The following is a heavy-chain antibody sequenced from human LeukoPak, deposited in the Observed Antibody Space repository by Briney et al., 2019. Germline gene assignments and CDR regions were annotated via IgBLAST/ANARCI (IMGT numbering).Heavy chain of an antibody. D-gene: IGHD1-1*01. J-gene: IGHJ6*03. V-gene: IGHV4-34*01. Sequence: SSETLSLTCAVYSGSFSGYYWSWIRQPPGKGLEWIGEINYSGSTNYNPSLKSRVTISVDTSKNQFSLKLSSVTAADTAVYYCARDIRYRGYYYYYMDVWGKGTTVTVSS. CDR3: ARDIRYRGYYYYYMDV. CDR1: SGSFSGYY. CDR2: INYSGST.